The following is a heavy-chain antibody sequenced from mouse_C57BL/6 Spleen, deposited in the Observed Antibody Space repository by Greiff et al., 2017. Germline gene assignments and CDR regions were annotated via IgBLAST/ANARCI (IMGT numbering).Heavy chain of an antibody. CDR2: IYPRSGNT. D-gene: IGHD1-3*01. CDR1: GYTFASYG. J-gene: IGHJ4*01. V-gene: IGHV1-81*01. Sequence: QVQLKQSGAELARPGASVKLSCKASGYTFASYGISWVKQRPGQGLEWIGEIYPRSGNTYYNEKFKGKATLTADKSSSTAYMELRSLTSEDSAVYFCARGSSYAMDYWGQGTSVTVSS. CDR3: ARGSSYAMDY.